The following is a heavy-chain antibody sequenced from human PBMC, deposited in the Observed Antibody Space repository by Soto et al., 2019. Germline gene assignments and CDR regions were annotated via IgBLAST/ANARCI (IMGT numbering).Heavy chain of an antibody. CDR2: ISWNSGSI. J-gene: IGHJ4*02. CDR3: AKGGLRYFDSFDY. Sequence: VQLVESGGGLVQPGRSLRLSCAASGFTFDDYAMHWVRQAPGKGLEWVSGISWNSGSIGYADSVKGRFTISRDNAKNSLYLQMNSLRAEDTALYYCAKGGLRYFDSFDYWGQGTLVTVSS. V-gene: IGHV3-9*01. CDR1: GFTFDDYA. D-gene: IGHD3-9*01.